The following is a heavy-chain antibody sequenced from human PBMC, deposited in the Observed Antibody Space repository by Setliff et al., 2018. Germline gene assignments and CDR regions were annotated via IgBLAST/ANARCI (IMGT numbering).Heavy chain of an antibody. D-gene: IGHD3-3*01. CDR1: GDSISSRRNY. Sequence: PSETLSLPCTVSGDSISSRRNYWGWFRQPAGKELEWIGQIYTSWSTNYNPSLKSRVTISLDTSKNQFSLSLTSVTAEDTAVYYCARMSGFQYIDVWDKGTTVTVSS. CDR2: IYTSWST. V-gene: IGHV4-61*09. J-gene: IGHJ6*03. CDR3: ARMSGFQYIDV.